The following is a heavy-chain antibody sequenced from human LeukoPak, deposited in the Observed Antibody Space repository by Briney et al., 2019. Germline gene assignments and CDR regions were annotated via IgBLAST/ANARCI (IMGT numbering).Heavy chain of an antibody. Sequence: SVKVSCTASGGTFSRYAISWVRQAPGQGLEWMGRIIPILGITNYAQRFQGRVTITADKSTSTAYMELSSLRFEDTAVYYCARVPDSSGYHFDYWGQGTLVTVSS. V-gene: IGHV1-69*04. CDR2: IIPILGIT. D-gene: IGHD3-22*01. CDR1: GGTFSRYA. CDR3: ARVPDSSGYHFDY. J-gene: IGHJ4*02.